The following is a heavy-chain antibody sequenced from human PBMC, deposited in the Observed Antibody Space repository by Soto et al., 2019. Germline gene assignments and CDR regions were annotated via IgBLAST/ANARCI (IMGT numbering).Heavy chain of an antibody. D-gene: IGHD3-3*01. CDR2: ISGSGGST. Sequence: GASLSLSCGVARFTFSSYAMSWVCQAPGKGLELVSAISGSGGSTYYADSVKGRFTISRDNSKNTLYLQMNSLRAEDTAVYYCAKSYNGDFWSGYYTGYYYGMDVWGQGTTVTVSS. J-gene: IGHJ6*02. V-gene: IGHV3-23*01. CDR3: AKSYNGDFWSGYYTGYYYGMDV. CDR1: RFTFSSYA.